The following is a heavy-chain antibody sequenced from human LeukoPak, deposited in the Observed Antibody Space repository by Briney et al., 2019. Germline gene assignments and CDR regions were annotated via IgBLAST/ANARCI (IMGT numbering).Heavy chain of an antibody. V-gene: IGHV4-59*01. CDR3: ARVKKYSSSSGTNYFHMDV. Sequence: SETLSLTCTVSGGSTSSYYWSWIRQPPGKGLEWIGYSHYSGITNYNPSLKSRVTISVDTSKNQFSLKLSSVTAADTAVYYCARVKKYSSSSGTNYFHMDVWGKGTTVTVSS. CDR1: GGSTSSYY. D-gene: IGHD6-6*01. CDR2: SHYSGIT. J-gene: IGHJ6*03.